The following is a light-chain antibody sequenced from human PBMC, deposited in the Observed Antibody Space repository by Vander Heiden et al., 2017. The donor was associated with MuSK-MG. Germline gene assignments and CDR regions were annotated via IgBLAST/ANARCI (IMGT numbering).Light chain of an antibody. CDR3: QQDDNPLFT. Sequence: HMSPSPSSLSASVGDRVTITCQASQDISNYLNWYQQKPGKAPKLLIYDASNLETGVPSRFSGSGSGTDFTFTISSLQPEDIATYYCQQDDNPLFTFGPGTKVDIK. CDR1: QDISNY. V-gene: IGKV1-33*01. J-gene: IGKJ3*01. CDR2: DAS.